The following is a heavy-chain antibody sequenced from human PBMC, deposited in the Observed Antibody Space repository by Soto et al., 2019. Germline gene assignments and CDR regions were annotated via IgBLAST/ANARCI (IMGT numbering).Heavy chain of an antibody. J-gene: IGHJ4*02. CDR3: ARDGDVNTGFGKDY. CDR1: GFTFSSYG. Sequence: GSLRLSCAASGFTFSSYGLDWVRQAPGKGLEWVAFIWHDGGNKFYAESVKGRFTISRDNSKNTLYLQMTSLSAEDTAMYYCARDGDVNTGFGKDYWGQGTLVTVSS. D-gene: IGHD3-16*01. V-gene: IGHV3-33*01. CDR2: IWHDGGNK.